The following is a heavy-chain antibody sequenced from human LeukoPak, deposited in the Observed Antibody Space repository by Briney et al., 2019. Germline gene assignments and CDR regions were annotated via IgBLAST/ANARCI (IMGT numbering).Heavy chain of an antibody. CDR3: AKDWHSSGWYYFDY. CDR1: GFTFSSYG. J-gene: IGHJ4*02. Sequence: PGGSLRLSCAASGFTFSSYGTHWVRQAPGKGLEWVAVISYDGSNKYYADSVKGRFTISRDNSKNTLYLQMNSLRAEDTAVYYCAKDWHSSGWYYFDYWGQGTLVTVSS. CDR2: ISYDGSNK. D-gene: IGHD6-19*01. V-gene: IGHV3-30*18.